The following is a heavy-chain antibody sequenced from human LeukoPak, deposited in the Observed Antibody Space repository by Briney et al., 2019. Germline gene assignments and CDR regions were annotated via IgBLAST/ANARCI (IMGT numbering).Heavy chain of an antibody. CDR2: ISSSSSWI. J-gene: IGHJ4*02. CDR1: EFSFSSYS. Sequence: PGGSLRLSCAASEFSFSSYSMNWVRQAPGKGLEWVSSISSSSSWIFYADSVKGRFTISRDNAKKSLFLQMNSLRADDTAVYYCARVGYDFWSGYYTFDYWGQGTLVTVSS. CDR3: ARVGYDFWSGYYTFDY. V-gene: IGHV3-21*01. D-gene: IGHD3-3*01.